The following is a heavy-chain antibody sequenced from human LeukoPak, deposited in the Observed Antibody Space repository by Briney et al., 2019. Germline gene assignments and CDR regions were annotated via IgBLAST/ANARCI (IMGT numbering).Heavy chain of an antibody. Sequence: GGSLRLSCAASGFTFSSYSMNWVRQAPGKGLEWVSSISSSSCYIYYADSVKGRFTISRDNAKNSLYLQMNSLRAEDTAVYYCARSSRIAAAIWYNWFDPWGQGTLVTVSS. CDR3: ARSSRIAAAIWYNWFDP. V-gene: IGHV3-21*01. D-gene: IGHD6-13*01. CDR1: GFTFSSYS. J-gene: IGHJ5*02. CDR2: ISSSSCYI.